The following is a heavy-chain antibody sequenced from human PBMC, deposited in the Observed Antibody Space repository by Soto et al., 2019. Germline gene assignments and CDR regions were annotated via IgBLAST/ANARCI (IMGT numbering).Heavy chain of an antibody. J-gene: IGHJ6*02. V-gene: IGHV1-18*01. Sequence: QVQLVQSGAEVKKPGASVKVSCKASGYTFTSYGISCVRQAPGQGLEWMGWISAYNGNTNNAQKLQGRVTMTTDTSTSTAYMELRSLRSDGTGMYYCAGSQGGSPTTYGMDVWGQGTTVTVSS. D-gene: IGHD3-16*01. CDR1: GYTFTSYG. CDR2: ISAYNGNT. CDR3: AGSQGGSPTTYGMDV.